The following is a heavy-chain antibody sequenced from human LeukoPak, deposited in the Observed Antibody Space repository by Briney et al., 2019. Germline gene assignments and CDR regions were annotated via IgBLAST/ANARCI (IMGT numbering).Heavy chain of an antibody. CDR3: ARIYCSSTSCYLGALDY. V-gene: IGHV1-69*13. CDR2: IIPIFGTA. J-gene: IGHJ4*02. CDR1: GGTFSSYA. D-gene: IGHD2-2*01. Sequence: GASVKVSCKASGGTFSSYAISWVRQAPGQGLEWMGGIIPIFGTANYAQKFQGRVTITADESTSTAYMELSSLRSEDTAVYYCARIYCSSTSCYLGALDYWGQGTLVTVSS.